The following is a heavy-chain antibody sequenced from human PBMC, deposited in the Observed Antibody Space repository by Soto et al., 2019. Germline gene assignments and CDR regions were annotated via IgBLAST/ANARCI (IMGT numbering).Heavy chain of an antibody. Sequence: PGGSLRLSCAASGFTFSSYGMHWVRQAPGKGLEWVAVIWYDGSNKYYADSVKGRFTISRDNSKNTLYLQMNSLRAEDTAVYYCARDFSIFGADWRAPDDAFDIWGQGTMVTVSS. CDR1: GFTFSSYG. CDR2: IWYDGSNK. D-gene: IGHD2-21*02. J-gene: IGHJ3*02. V-gene: IGHV3-33*01. CDR3: ARDFSIFGADWRAPDDAFDI.